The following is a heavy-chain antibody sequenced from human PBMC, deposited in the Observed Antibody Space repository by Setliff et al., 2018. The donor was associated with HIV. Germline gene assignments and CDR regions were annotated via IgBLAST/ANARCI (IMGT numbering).Heavy chain of an antibody. Sequence: PGESLKISCKGSGYSFTNFWIGWVRQMPGKGLEWMGIIHPGDSDVKYSPSFQAQVTISADKSINTAYVQWSSLEASDTAMYYCASPGYCSSPNCMNVFNFWGHGTMVTVSS. V-gene: IGHV5-51*01. J-gene: IGHJ3*01. CDR2: IHPGDSDV. D-gene: IGHD2-2*01. CDR1: GYSFTNFW. CDR3: ASPGYCSSPNCMNVFNF.